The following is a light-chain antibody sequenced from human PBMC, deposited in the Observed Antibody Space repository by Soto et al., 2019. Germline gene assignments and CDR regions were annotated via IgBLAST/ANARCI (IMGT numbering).Light chain of an antibody. CDR2: AAS. Sequence: DIQMTQSPSSLSASVGDRVTITCRASQSISSNLNWYQQKPEKAPKLLIYAASTLQSGVPSRFSGSGSGTDFTLTISSLQPEDFATYYCQQSYSTPRTFGGGTNVEIK. J-gene: IGKJ4*01. CDR1: QSISSN. V-gene: IGKV1-39*01. CDR3: QQSYSTPRT.